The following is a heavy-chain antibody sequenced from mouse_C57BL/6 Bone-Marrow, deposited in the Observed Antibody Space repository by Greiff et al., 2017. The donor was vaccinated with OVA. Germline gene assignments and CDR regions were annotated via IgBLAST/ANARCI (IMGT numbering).Heavy chain of an antibody. V-gene: IGHV1-82*01. CDR1: GYAFSSSW. J-gene: IGHJ1*03. CDR3: ARGYSGRRYFDV. CDR2: IYPGDGDT. D-gene: IGHD1-3*01. Sequence: VQLQESGPELVKPGASVKISCKASGYAFSSSWMNWVKQRPGKGLEWIGRIYPGDGDTNYNGQFKGKATLTTDKSSSTAYMQHSSLTSEDSAVYFCARGYSGRRYFDVWGTGTTVTVSS.